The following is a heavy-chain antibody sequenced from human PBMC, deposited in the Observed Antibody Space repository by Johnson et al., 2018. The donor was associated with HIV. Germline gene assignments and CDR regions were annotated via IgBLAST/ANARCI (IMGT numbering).Heavy chain of an antibody. CDR3: AISIPRPGWGDAFDI. V-gene: IGHV3-53*01. CDR1: GFTVSASS. D-gene: IGHD3-16*01. CDR2: IYTGDST. Sequence: VQLVESGGGLIQPGGSLRLSCAASGFTVSASSMIWVRQAPGEGLKWVSLIYTGDSTSYADSVKGRFTISTDTSKNTLYLQMNALRAEDTAVYYCAISIPRPGWGDAFDIWGHGTMVTVSS. J-gene: IGHJ3*02.